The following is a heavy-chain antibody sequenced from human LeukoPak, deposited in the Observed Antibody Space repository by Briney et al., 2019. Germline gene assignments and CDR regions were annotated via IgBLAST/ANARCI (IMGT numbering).Heavy chain of an antibody. D-gene: IGHD6-13*01. CDR2: FYHSGST. V-gene: IGHV4-38-2*02. Sequence: SETLSLTCTVSGFSISSGYYWGWIRQSPGKGLEWIGSFYHSGSTYYSPSLKSRVTISVDTSKNQFSLRLTSVTGADTAVYYCARRDSSSWAFDIWGQGTLVTVSS. J-gene: IGHJ3*02. CDR3: ARRDSSSWAFDI. CDR1: GFSISSGYY.